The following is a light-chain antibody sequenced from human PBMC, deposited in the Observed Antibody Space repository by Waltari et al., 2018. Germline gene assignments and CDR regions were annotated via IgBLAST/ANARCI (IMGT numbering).Light chain of an antibody. CDR3: FVWDDSLSGLWV. Sequence: QSVLTQSPSTSGTPGQRVTISCSGSNYNNGSNHVYWYQQLPGTAPKLLIYRSVLRPSGVPVRFSGSRSGTSASLAISGLRSEDEAHYYCFVWDDSLSGLWVFGGGTKLTVL. J-gene: IGLJ3*02. V-gene: IGLV1-47*01. CDR2: RSV. CDR1: NYNNGSNH.